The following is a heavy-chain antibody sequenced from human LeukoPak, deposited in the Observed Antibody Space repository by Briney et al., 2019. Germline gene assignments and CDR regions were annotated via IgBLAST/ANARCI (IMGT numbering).Heavy chain of an antibody. CDR3: ARDHGYDSSGYAPNWYFDL. D-gene: IGHD3-22*01. CDR1: GSTFSSYW. Sequence: GGSLRLSCAASGSTFSSYWMSWVRQAPGKGLEWVANIKQDGSEKYYVDSVKGRFTISRDNAKNSLYLQMNSLRAEDTAVYYCARDHGYDSSGYAPNWYFDLWGRGTLVTVSS. J-gene: IGHJ2*01. V-gene: IGHV3-7*01. CDR2: IKQDGSEK.